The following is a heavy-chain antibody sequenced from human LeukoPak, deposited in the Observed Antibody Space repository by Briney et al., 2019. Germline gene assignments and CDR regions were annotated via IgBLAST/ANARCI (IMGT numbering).Heavy chain of an antibody. D-gene: IGHD3-22*01. CDR1: GFTFSSYW. CDR2: IKQDGSEK. V-gene: IGHV3-7*01. Sequence: GGSLRLSCAASGFTFSSYWMSWVRQAPGKGLEWVANIKQDGSEKYYVDSVKGRFTISRDNAKNSLYLQMNSLRAEDTAVYYCARGSDYDSSGWYFDYWGQGTLVTVSS. J-gene: IGHJ4*02. CDR3: ARGSDYDSSGWYFDY.